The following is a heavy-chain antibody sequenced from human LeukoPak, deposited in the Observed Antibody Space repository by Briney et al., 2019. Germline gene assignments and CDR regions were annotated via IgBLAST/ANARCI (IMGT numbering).Heavy chain of an antibody. V-gene: IGHV3-23*01. CDR1: GVTFSNHA. J-gene: IGHJ4*02. D-gene: IGHD3-22*01. Sequence: GGSLRLSCAASGVTFSNHAMSWVRQVPGKGLQWVSAISGGGVAIYYADSVKGRFTISRDNSKNTLYLQMNSLRAEDTAVYYCAKDGFDYYDSSGYYYFNYWGQGTLVTVSS. CDR3: AKDGFDYYDSSGYYYFNY. CDR2: ISGGGVAI.